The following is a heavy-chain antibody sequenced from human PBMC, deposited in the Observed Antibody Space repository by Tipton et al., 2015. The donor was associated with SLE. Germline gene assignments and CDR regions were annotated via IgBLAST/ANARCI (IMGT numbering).Heavy chain of an antibody. Sequence: TLSLTCAVYGGSISSYYWSWIRQPPGKGLEWIGSIYYSGSTNYNPSLKSRVTISVDTSKNQFSLKLSSVTAADTAVYYCARDGDFDAFDIWGQGAMVTVSS. CDR3: ARDGDFDAFDI. CDR2: IYYSGST. V-gene: IGHV4-59*01. J-gene: IGHJ3*02. CDR1: GGSISSYY.